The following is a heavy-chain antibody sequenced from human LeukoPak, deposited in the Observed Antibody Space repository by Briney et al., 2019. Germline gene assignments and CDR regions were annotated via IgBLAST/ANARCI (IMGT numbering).Heavy chain of an antibody. CDR1: GFTFDDYA. V-gene: IGHV3-9*01. Sequence: GGSLRLSCAASGFTFDDYAMHWVRRAPGKGLEWVSGISWNSGSIGYADSVKGRFTISRDNAKNSLYLQMNSLRAEDTALYYCASDPMGTVTTVFFDYWGQGTLVTVSP. D-gene: IGHD4-17*01. CDR2: ISWNSGSI. CDR3: ASDPMGTVTTVFFDY. J-gene: IGHJ4*02.